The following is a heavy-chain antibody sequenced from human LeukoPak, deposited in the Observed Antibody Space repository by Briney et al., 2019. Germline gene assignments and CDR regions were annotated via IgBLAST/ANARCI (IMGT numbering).Heavy chain of an antibody. CDR3: ARRYCSSTSCYFHFDY. Sequence: ASETLSLTCTVSGGSISSYHWSWIRQPPGKGLEWIGYIYYSGSTNYNPSLKSRVTISVDTSKNQFSLKLSSVTAADTAVYYCARRYCSSTSCYFHFDYWGQGTLVTVSS. D-gene: IGHD2-2*01. V-gene: IGHV4-59*01. CDR2: IYYSGST. J-gene: IGHJ4*02. CDR1: GGSISSYH.